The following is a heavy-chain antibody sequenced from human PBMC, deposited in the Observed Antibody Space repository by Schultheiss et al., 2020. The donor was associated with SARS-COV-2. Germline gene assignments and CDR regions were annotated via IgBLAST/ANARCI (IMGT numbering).Heavy chain of an antibody. J-gene: IGHJ3*02. CDR1: GYTFTGYY. CDR3: ARDKAYYYDSSGHRAFDI. D-gene: IGHD3-22*01. Sequence: ASVKVSCKASGYTFTGYYMHWVRQAPGQGLEWMGWISAYNGNTNYAQKLQGRVTMTTDTSTSTAYMELRSLRSDDTAVYYCARDKAYYYDSSGHRAFDIWGQGTMVTVSS. CDR2: ISAYNGNT. V-gene: IGHV1-18*04.